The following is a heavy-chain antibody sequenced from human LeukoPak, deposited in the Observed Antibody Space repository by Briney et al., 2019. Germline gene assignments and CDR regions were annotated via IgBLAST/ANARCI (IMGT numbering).Heavy chain of an antibody. CDR3: AKDPDVDFWSGYYWYFDL. J-gene: IGHJ2*01. CDR1: GFTFSSYA. D-gene: IGHD3-3*01. V-gene: IGHV3-23*01. Sequence: GGALRLSCAASGFTFSSYAMSWVRQAPGKGLEWVSAISGSGGSTYYADSVKGRFTISRDSSKNTLYLHMNSLRAEDTAVYYCAKDPDVDFWSGYYWYFDLWGRGTLVTVSS. CDR2: ISGSGGST.